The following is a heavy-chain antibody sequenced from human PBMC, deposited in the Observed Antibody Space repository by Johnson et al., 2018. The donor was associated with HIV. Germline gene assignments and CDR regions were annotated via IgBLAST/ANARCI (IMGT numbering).Heavy chain of an antibody. V-gene: IGHV3-30*18. CDR2: ISYDGNNK. J-gene: IGHJ3*02. D-gene: IGHD3-3*01. Sequence: QVQLVESGGGVVQPGRSLRLSCTASGFTFSTYAMHWVRRAPGKGLEWVAFISYDGNNKYYADSVTGRFTFSRDNSKNTLYLQMNSLRAEDTALYFCAKVRSGYTDIDAFDIWGQGTIVTVSS. CDR3: AKVRSGYTDIDAFDI. CDR1: GFTFSTYA.